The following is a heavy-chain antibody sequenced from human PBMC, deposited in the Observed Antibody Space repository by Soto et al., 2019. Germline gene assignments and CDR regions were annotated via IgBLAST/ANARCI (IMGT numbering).Heavy chain of an antibody. J-gene: IGHJ6*02. D-gene: IGHD3-9*01. CDR2: IYHSGST. CDR3: ARAPWGDILTGYYYYGMDV. Sequence: SETLSLTCAVSGGSISSSNWWSWVRQPPGKGLEWIGEIYHSGSTNYNPSLKSRVTISVDKSKNQFSLKLSSVTAADTAVYYCARAPWGDILTGYYYYGMDVWGQGTTVTVSS. CDR1: GGSISSSNW. V-gene: IGHV4-4*02.